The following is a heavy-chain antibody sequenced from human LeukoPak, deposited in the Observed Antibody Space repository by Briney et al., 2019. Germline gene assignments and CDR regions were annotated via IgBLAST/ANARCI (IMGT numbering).Heavy chain of an antibody. J-gene: IGHJ5*02. CDR3: ARRKFYDTYLDP. CDR2: AHPATSII. D-gene: IGHD2/OR15-2a*01. Sequence: PRESLKISCKGPEYDLANYWIGWVRQTPGRGLEWMGIAHPATSIIHYGPSFQGQVTISFDRSLSTAYLQWTSLKASDSGMYFCARRKFYDTYLDPWGRGTLVTVSS. V-gene: IGHV5-51*01. CDR1: EYDLANYW.